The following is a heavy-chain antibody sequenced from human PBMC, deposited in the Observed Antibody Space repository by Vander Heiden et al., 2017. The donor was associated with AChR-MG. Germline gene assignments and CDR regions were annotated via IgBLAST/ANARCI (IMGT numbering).Heavy chain of an antibody. Sequence: VQLVASGGGVVQPGRSLRLPCPASGFTFSSYAMHWVRQAPGKGLEWVAVISYDGSNKYYADSVKGRFTISRDNSKNTLYLQMNSLRAEDTAVYYGARDPFVVVVPAAILDYWGQGTLVTVSS. CDR3: ARDPFVVVVPAAILDY. CDR1: GFTFSSYA. CDR2: ISYDGSNK. V-gene: IGHV3-30-3*01. D-gene: IGHD2-2*01. J-gene: IGHJ4*02.